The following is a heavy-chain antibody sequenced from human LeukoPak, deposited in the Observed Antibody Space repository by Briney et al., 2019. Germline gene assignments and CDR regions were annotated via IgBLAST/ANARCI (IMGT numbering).Heavy chain of an antibody. CDR1: GGSTSSGGYS. CDR2: IYHSGST. CDR3: ARNTAMADGVDY. J-gene: IGHJ4*02. D-gene: IGHD5-18*01. Sequence: SETLSLTCAVSGGSTSSGGYSWSWIRQPPGKGLEWIGYIYHSGSTYYNPSLKSRVTISVDRSKNQFSLKLSSVTAADTAVYYCARNTAMADGVDYWGQGTLVTVSS. V-gene: IGHV4-30-2*01.